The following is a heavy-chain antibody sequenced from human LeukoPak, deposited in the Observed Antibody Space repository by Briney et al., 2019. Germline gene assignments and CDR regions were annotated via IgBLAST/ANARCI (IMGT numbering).Heavy chain of an antibody. Sequence: GGSLRLSCAASGFTFSSYAMSWVRQAPGKGLEWVSAISGSGGSTYYADSVKGRFTISRDNSKNTLYLQMNSLRAEDTAVYYCAKDRGTTGTTRPGNAFDIWGQGTMVTVSS. CDR1: GFTFSSYA. CDR3: AKDRGTTGTTRPGNAFDI. D-gene: IGHD1-1*01. V-gene: IGHV3-23*01. J-gene: IGHJ3*02. CDR2: ISGSGGST.